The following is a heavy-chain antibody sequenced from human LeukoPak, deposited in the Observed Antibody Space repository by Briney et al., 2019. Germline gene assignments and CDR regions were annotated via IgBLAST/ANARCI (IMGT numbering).Heavy chain of an antibody. Sequence: SGTLSLTCAVYGGSFSGYYWSWIRQPPGKGLEWIGEINHSGSTNYNPSLKSRVTISVDTSKNQFSLKLSSVTAADTAVYYCARGPLGVVLYYYYGMDVWGQGTTVTVSS. V-gene: IGHV4-34*01. CDR2: INHSGST. CDR3: ARGPLGVVLYYYYGMDV. CDR1: GGSFSGYY. J-gene: IGHJ6*02. D-gene: IGHD4/OR15-4a*01.